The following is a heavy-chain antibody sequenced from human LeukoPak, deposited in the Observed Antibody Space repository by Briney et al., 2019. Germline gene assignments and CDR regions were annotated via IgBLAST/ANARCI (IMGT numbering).Heavy chain of an antibody. D-gene: IGHD2-21*02. CDR2: MHPGNGNT. CDR3: AREGSYCVGGDCYSFDF. CDR1: GYRFISNY. J-gene: IGHJ4*02. V-gene: IGHV1-2*02. Sequence: ASVKVSCKASGYRFISNYIQWVRQAPGLGPEWMGWMHPGNGNTRYAEKFQGRVTMTRDTSINTAYMDLSSLRSDDTAVYYCAREGSYCVGGDCYSFDFWGQGTLITASS.